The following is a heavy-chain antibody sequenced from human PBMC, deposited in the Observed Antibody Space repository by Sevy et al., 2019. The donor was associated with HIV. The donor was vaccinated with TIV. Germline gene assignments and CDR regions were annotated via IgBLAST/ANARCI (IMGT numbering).Heavy chain of an antibody. V-gene: IGHV3-11*01. Sequence: GGSLRLSCAASGFTFSDYYMSWIRQAPGKALEWVSYISSSGSNIYYADSVKGRFTVSRDNAKNSMYLQMNILRAEDTALYYCARDLHRGLSGSTSGYWGQGTLVTVSS. CDR3: ARDLHRGLSGSTSGY. J-gene: IGHJ4*02. D-gene: IGHD3-3*01. CDR2: ISSSGSNI. CDR1: GFTFSDYY.